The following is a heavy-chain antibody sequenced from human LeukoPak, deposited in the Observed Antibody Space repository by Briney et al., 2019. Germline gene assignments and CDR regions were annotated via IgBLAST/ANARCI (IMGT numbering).Heavy chain of an antibody. CDR1: GFTFSSYS. D-gene: IGHD3-10*01. V-gene: IGHV3-48*02. Sequence: GGSLRLSCAASGFTFSSYSMNWVRQAPGKGLEWVSYISSSSSTIYYADSVKGRFTISRDNAKNSLYLQMNGLRDEDTAVYYCARDRVMVRGVYFDYWGQGTLVTVSS. J-gene: IGHJ4*02. CDR3: ARDRVMVRGVYFDY. CDR2: ISSSSSTI.